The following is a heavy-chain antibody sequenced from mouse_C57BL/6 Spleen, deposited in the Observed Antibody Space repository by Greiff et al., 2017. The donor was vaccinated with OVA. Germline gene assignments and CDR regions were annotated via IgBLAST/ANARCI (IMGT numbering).Heavy chain of an antibody. D-gene: IGHD1-1*01. V-gene: IGHV1-50*01. CDR2: IDPSDSYT. CDR1: GYTFTSYW. Sequence: QVQLQQPGAELVKPGASVKLSCKASGYTFTSYWMQWVKQRPGQGLEWIGEIDPSDSYTNYNQKFKGKATLTVDTSSSTAYMQLSSLTSEDSAVYYCARREGDYYGRRAWFAYWGQGTLVTVSA. CDR3: ARREGDYYGRRAWFAY. J-gene: IGHJ3*01.